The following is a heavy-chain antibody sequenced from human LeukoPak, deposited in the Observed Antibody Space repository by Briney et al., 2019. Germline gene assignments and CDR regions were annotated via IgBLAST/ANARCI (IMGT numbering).Heavy chain of an antibody. J-gene: IGHJ4*02. CDR2: ISYDGSNK. Sequence: PGRSLRLSCAASGFTFSSYAVHWVRQAPGKGLEWVAVISYDGSNKYYADSVKGRFTISRDNSKNTLYLQMNSLRAEDTAVYYCARGRVRGGNYFDYWDQGTLVTVSS. V-gene: IGHV3-30-3*01. CDR1: GFTFSSYA. D-gene: IGHD3-16*01. CDR3: ARGRVRGGNYFDY.